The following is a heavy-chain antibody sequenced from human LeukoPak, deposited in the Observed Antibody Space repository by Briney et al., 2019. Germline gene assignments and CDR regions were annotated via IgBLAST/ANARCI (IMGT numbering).Heavy chain of an antibody. CDR1: GCIFSSYG. CDR2: MLYDGSNK. D-gene: IGHD3-22*01. J-gene: IGHJ4*02. Sequence: GGSLRLSCAASGCIFSSYGMHWVRQAPGKALEWVAFMLYDGSNKYYADSVKGRVTISRDNSKNTLYLQMNSLRAEDTAVYYCARAHYYDSSGLDFWGQGTLVTVSS. V-gene: IGHV3-30*02. CDR3: ARAHYYDSSGLDF.